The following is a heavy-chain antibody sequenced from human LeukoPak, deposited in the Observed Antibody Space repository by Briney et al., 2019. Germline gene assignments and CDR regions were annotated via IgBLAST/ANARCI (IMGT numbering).Heavy chain of an antibody. Sequence: SQTLSLTCAISGDSVSSNSAAWNWIRQSPSRGLEWLGRTYYRSKWYNDYAVSVKSRITINPDTSKNQFSLQLNSVTPEDTAVYYCARDPLLWFGELGFYYYYGMDVWGQGTTVTVSS. D-gene: IGHD3-10*01. V-gene: IGHV6-1*01. J-gene: IGHJ6*02. CDR3: ARDPLLWFGELGFYYYYGMDV. CDR1: GDSVSSNSAA. CDR2: TYYRSKWYN.